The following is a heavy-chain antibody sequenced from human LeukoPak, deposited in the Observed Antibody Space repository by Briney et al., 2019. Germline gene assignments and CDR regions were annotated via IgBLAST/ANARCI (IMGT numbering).Heavy chain of an antibody. J-gene: IGHJ4*02. CDR2: IYYSGST. D-gene: IGHD4-23*01. V-gene: IGHV4-31*03. CDR1: GGSISSGGYY. CDR3: ARSLRWERAVDY. Sequence: KPSETLSLTCTVSGGSISSGGYYWSWIRQHPGKGLEWIGYIYYSGSTYYNPSLKSRVTISVDTSKNQFSLKLSSVTAADTAVYYCARSLRWERAVDYWGQGTLVTVSS.